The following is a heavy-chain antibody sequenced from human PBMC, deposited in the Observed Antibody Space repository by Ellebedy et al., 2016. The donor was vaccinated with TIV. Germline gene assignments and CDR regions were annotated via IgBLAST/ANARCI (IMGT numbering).Heavy chain of an antibody. CDR2: ISSSRTYM. V-gene: IGHV3-21*01. Sequence: PGGSLRLSCAASGFTFSTYSMNWVRQAPGRGLEWVSSISSSRTYMYYAVSVKGRFTISRYNAKNSLYLQMTNLRAEDTAVYFCARSGYSGDAEADVGGFYYYGMDVWGQGTTVTVSS. J-gene: IGHJ6*02. CDR1: GFTFSTYS. D-gene: IGHD5-12*01. CDR3: ARSGYSGDAEADVGGFYYYGMDV.